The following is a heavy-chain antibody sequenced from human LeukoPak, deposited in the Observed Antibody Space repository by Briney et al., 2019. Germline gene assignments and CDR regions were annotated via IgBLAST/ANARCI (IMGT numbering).Heavy chain of an antibody. J-gene: IGHJ5*02. CDR2: INWNGGST. D-gene: IGHD3-10*01. CDR1: GFTFDDYG. Sequence: AGGSLRLSCAASGFTFDDYGMSWVRQAPGKGLEWVSGINWNGGSTGYADSVKGRFTISRDNAKNSLYLQMNSLRAEDTALYYCARDSDYYGSGSYYIPNWFDPWGQRTLVTVSS. CDR3: ARDSDYYGSGSYYIPNWFDP. V-gene: IGHV3-20*04.